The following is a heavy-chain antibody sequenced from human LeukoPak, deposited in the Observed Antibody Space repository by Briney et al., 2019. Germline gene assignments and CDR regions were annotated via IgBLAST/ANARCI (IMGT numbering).Heavy chain of an antibody. V-gene: IGHV1-8*01. CDR2: MNPNSGNT. J-gene: IGHJ5*02. Sequence: ASVKVSCKASGYTFTSYDTNWVRQATGQGLEWMGWMNPNSGNTGYAQKFQGRVTMTRNTSISTAYMELSSLRSEDTAVYYCARSLPYYYDSSGHFDPWGQGTLVTVSS. CDR1: GYTFTSYD. D-gene: IGHD3-22*01. CDR3: ARSLPYYYDSSGHFDP.